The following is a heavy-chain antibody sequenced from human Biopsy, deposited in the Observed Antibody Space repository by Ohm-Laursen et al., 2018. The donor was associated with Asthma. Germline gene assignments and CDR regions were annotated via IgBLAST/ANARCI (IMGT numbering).Heavy chain of an antibody. CDR3: AKLRITMVQGVIINVEYCYGMDV. CDR2: IYHSGST. Sequence: PGTLSLTCAVSGGSISSSNWWSWVRQPPGKGLEWIGEIYHSGSTNYNPSLKSRVTISVDKSKNQFSLKLSSVTAADTAVYYCAKLRITMVQGVIINVEYCYGMDVWGQGTTVTVSS. D-gene: IGHD3-10*01. J-gene: IGHJ6*02. CDR1: GGSISSSNW. V-gene: IGHV4-4*03.